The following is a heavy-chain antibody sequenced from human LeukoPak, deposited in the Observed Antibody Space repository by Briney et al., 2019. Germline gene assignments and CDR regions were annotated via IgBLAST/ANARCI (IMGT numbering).Heavy chain of an antibody. Sequence: SETLSLTCTVSGGSISSYYWSWIRQPPGKGLEWIGYIYYSGSTNYNPSLKSRDTISVDTSKNQFSLKLSSVTAADTAVYYCARDLHQWLVAFDIWGQGTMVTVSS. D-gene: IGHD6-19*01. V-gene: IGHV4-59*01. CDR2: IYYSGST. CDR3: ARDLHQWLVAFDI. J-gene: IGHJ3*02. CDR1: GGSISSYY.